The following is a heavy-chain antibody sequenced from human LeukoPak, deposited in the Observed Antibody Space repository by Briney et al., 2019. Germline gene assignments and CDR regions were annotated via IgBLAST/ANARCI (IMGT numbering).Heavy chain of an antibody. J-gene: IGHJ4*02. CDR1: GGSISSYY. CDR2: IYYSGST. D-gene: IGHD6-19*01. CDR3: VRGWAGSGTHYFDY. Sequence: SETLSLTCTVSGGSISSYYWSWIRQPPGKGLEWIGYIYYSGSTKYNLSLKSRVTISVDTSKNQFSLKLSSVTAADTAVHYCVRGWAGSGTHYFDYWGQGLLVTVSS. V-gene: IGHV4-59*01.